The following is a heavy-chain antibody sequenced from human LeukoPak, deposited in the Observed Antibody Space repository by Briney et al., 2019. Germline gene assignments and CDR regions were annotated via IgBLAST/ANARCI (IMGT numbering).Heavy chain of an antibody. J-gene: IGHJ5*02. CDR3: VKDGRYYYGSGSLFDP. CDR1: GFTFSSFA. Sequence: GGSLRLSCSASGFTFSSFAMHWGRQAPGKGLEYVSSISSNGDSTYYADSVKGRFTISRDNSKNTLFLQMSSLRAEDTAVYFCVKDGRYYYGSGSLFDPWGQGTLVTVSS. D-gene: IGHD3-10*01. CDR2: ISSNGDST. V-gene: IGHV3-64D*06.